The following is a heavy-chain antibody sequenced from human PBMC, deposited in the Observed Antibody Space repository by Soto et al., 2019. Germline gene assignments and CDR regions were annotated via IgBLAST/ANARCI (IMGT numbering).Heavy chain of an antibody. CDR3: ARLEGLATISYYFDF. CDR2: IYYRGNA. J-gene: IGHJ4*02. V-gene: IGHV4-39*01. D-gene: IGHD3-9*01. Sequence: TSETLSLTCSVSDDSINSDTYYWGWIRQPPGKGLEWIESIYYRGNAYYNPSLQTRVTISLDKSKSQFSLKLNSVTAADSAVYFCARLEGLATISYYFDFWGPGALVTVSS. CDR1: DDSINSDTYY.